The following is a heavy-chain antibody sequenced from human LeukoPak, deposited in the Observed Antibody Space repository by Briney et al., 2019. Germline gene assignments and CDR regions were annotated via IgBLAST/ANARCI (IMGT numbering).Heavy chain of an antibody. CDR1: GYSLTSYW. J-gene: IGHJ6*02. CDR3: ARNLVAGGGYYYGMDV. CDR2: IYPGDSDT. V-gene: IGHV5-51*01. Sequence: GESLKISCKGSGYSLTSYWIGWVRQMPGKGLEWMGIIYPGDSDTRYNPSFQGQVTISADKSISTAYLQWSSLKASDTAMYYCARNLVAGGGYYYGMDVWGQGTTVTVSS. D-gene: IGHD6-6*01.